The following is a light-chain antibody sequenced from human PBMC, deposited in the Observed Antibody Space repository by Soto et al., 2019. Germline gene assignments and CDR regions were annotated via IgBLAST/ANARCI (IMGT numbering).Light chain of an antibody. CDR1: QNLLFSSNNKNS. J-gene: IGKJ2*01. Sequence: DVVMTQSPDSLAVSLGERAAINCKSSQNLLFSSNNKNSLAWYQQKPGQPPKLLIYWASTRESGAPDRFSGSGSGRDFTLTISSLQAEDVAVYYCQQDHTTPNTFGQGTKVEIK. CDR3: QQDHTTPNT. CDR2: WAS. V-gene: IGKV4-1*01.